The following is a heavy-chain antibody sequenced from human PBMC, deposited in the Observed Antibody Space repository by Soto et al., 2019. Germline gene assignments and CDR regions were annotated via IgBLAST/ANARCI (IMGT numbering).Heavy chain of an antibody. D-gene: IGHD6-13*01. V-gene: IGHV5-51*01. CDR1: GYSFISSW. J-gene: IGHJ4*02. CDR3: ARMMAASGTAFDY. Sequence: GESLKISCQASGYSFISSWIGWVRQMPGKGLEWMGIIYPGDSDTRYSPSFQGQVTISADKSTSTAYLQWSSLKASDTATYCCARMMAASGTAFDYWGQGALVTVSS. CDR2: IYPGDSDT.